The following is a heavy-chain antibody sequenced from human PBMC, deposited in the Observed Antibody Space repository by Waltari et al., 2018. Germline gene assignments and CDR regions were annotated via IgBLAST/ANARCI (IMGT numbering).Heavy chain of an antibody. J-gene: IGHJ4*02. D-gene: IGHD4-17*01. V-gene: IGHV1-69*01. CDR3: ARDGRGHDYGDLRDY. CDR1: GYTFTGYY. CDR2: INPIFGTA. Sequence: QVQLVQSGAEVKKPGASVKVSCKASGYTFTGYYMHWVRQAPGQGLEWMGRINPIFGTANYAQKFQGRVTITTDESTSTAYMELSSLRSEDTAVYYCARDGRGHDYGDLRDYWGQGTLVTVSS.